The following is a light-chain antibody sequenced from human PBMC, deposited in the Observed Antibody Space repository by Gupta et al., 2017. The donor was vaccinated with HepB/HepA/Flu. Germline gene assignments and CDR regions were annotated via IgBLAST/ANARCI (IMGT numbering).Light chain of an antibody. J-gene: IGKJ2*03. CDR1: QSVNSF. CDR2: DAS. CDR3: QQRSNWPTYS. V-gene: IGKV3-11*01. Sequence: EIVLTQSPANLSLSPGERATLSCRASQSVNSFLGWYQQKPGQAPRLLIYDASRRAPGIPARFSGSGSGTDFTLTICRLEPEDFAVYYCQQRSNWPTYSFGQGTKLEIK.